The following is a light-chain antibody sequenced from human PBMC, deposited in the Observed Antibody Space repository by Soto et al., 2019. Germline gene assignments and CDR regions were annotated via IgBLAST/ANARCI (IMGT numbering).Light chain of an antibody. Sequence: QSALTQPRSVSGSPGQSVTISCTGTSSDVGGYSYVSWYQQHPGKAPKLMIYDVSKRPSGVPDRFSGSNSGNTASLTISWLQAEDEADYYCCSYAGSYTQVFGVWTKLTVL. V-gene: IGLV2-11*01. CDR2: DVS. J-gene: IGLJ2*01. CDR3: CSYAGSYTQV. CDR1: SSDVGGYSY.